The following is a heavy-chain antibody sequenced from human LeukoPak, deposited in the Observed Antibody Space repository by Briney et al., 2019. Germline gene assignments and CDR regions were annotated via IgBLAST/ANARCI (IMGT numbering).Heavy chain of an antibody. CDR3: ARVAGYCSSTSCYAPRDAFDI. Sequence: PGGSLRLSCAASGFTFSIYWMHWVRQAPGKGLVWVSRINSDGSSTSYADSVKGRFTISRDKAKNTLYLQLNSLRAEDTAVYYCARVAGYCSSTSCYAPRDAFDIWGQGTMVTVSS. CDR2: INSDGSST. CDR1: GFTFSIYW. J-gene: IGHJ3*02. V-gene: IGHV3-74*01. D-gene: IGHD2-2*01.